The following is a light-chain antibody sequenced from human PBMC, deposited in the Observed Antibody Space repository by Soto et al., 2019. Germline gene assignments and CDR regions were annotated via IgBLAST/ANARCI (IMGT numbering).Light chain of an antibody. CDR3: SSYKTSSTVVV. CDR1: SSDIGGYNY. J-gene: IGLJ7*01. CDR2: GVS. V-gene: IGLV2-14*01. Sequence: QSALTQHASVSGSPGQSITISCTGTSSDIGGYNYVSWYQQYPGKAPKLMIFGVSDRPSGVSNRFSGSKSGTTASLTISGLQAEDEADYYCSSYKTSSTVVVFGGGTQLTVL.